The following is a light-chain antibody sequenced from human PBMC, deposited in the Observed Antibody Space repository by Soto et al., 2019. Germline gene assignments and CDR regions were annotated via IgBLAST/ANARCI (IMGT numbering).Light chain of an antibody. J-gene: IGKJ1*01. Sequence: EIVMTQSPATLSVSPGERATLSCRASQSVSINLAWFQQKPGQAPRLLIYGASTRATGIPARFSGSGSGTEFTLTISSLQPDDFATYYCQQYNSYYQTFGQGTKVDI. CDR3: QQYNSYYQT. CDR2: GAS. CDR1: QSVSIN. V-gene: IGKV3-15*01.